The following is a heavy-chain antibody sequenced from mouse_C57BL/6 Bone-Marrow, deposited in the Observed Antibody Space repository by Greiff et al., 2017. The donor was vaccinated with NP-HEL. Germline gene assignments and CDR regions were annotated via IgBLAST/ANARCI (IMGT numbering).Heavy chain of an antibody. J-gene: IGHJ2*01. D-gene: IGHD1-1*01. CDR3: ARSGITTVVADYFDY. CDR1: GYTFTSYG. CDR2: IYPRSGNT. V-gene: IGHV1-81*01. Sequence: VQLQQSGAELARPGASVKLSCKASGYTFTSYGISWVKQRTGQGLEWIGEIYPRSGNTYYNEKFKGKATPTADKSSSTAYMELRSLTSEDSAVYFCARSGITTVVADYFDYWGQGTTLTVSS.